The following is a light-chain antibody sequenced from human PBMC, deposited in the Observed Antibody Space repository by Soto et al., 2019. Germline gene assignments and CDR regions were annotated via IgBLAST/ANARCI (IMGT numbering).Light chain of an antibody. CDR3: QQYNRYSLT. J-gene: IGKJ1*01. CDR2: DAS. Sequence: DIQMTQSPSTLSASVGDTVNISCRASQFISDWLAWYQQKPGKAPKLLIYDASNLERGVSARFRGSGSGTEFTLTISSLQPDDFATYYCQQYNRYSLTFGQGTKVQIE. CDR1: QFISDW. V-gene: IGKV1-5*01.